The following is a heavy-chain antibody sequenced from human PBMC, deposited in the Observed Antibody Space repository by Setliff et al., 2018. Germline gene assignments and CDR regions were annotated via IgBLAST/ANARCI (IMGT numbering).Heavy chain of an antibody. V-gene: IGHV4-4*08. CDR2: IYSTGST. CDR1: DGSISNAY. CDR3: AIDSALHSYHYDRSGYLDY. J-gene: IGHJ4*02. Sequence: SETLSLTCTVSDGSISNAYWSWIRQSPGKGLQWIGYIYSTGSTNYNPSLKSRVTISIDTSKNQFYLKLSSVTAADTGVYYCAIDSALHSYHYDRSGYLDYWGQGALVTVSS. D-gene: IGHD3-22*01.